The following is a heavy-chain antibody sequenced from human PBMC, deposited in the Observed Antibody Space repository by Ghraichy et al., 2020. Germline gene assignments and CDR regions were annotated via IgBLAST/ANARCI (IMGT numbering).Heavy chain of an antibody. CDR2: IHYSGRT. J-gene: IGHJ4*02. Sequence: SETLSLTCTVSGGSISSSSYNCAWIRQPPGKGLEWIGSIHYSGRTYFNPSLKSRVTISIDTSKNLLSLKLSSVTAADTALYYCARVGSYYAEALDYWGQGTLVTVSS. CDR1: GGSISSSSYN. D-gene: IGHD1-26*01. CDR3: ARVGSYYAEALDY. V-gene: IGHV4-39*07.